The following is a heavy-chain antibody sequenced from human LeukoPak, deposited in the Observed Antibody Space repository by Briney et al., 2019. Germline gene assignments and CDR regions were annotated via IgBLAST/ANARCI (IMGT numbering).Heavy chain of an antibody. D-gene: IGHD3-10*01. J-gene: IGHJ4*02. CDR1: GFTFSNYA. Sequence: GGSLRLSCAASGFTFSNYAMSWVRHPPGKGLMWLSRTNEDGSYAEFADSVKGRFTISRDNAKNTVYLQMNSLRTEDTAVYFCGRINYNGDYWGRGTLVTVSS. CDR2: TNEDGSYA. CDR3: GRINYNGDY. V-gene: IGHV3-74*03.